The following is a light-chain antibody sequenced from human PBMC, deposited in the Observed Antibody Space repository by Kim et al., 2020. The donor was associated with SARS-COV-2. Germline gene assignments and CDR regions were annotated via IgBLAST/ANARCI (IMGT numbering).Light chain of an antibody. V-gene: IGKV3-15*01. CDR1: QSVSSS. J-gene: IGKJ1*01. Sequence: EIVMTQSPATLSVSLGERVTLSCRASQSVSSSLAWYQQKPGQAPRLLIYGASTRATGIPARFSGSGSGTEFTLTISSLQSEDFAVYYCQQYNNWWTFGQGTKVEIK. CDR2: GAS. CDR3: QQYNNWWT.